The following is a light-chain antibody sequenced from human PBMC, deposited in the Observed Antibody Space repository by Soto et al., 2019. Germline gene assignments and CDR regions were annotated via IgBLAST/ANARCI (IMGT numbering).Light chain of an antibody. CDR2: GAS. Sequence: EIVLTQSPGTLSLSPGERATVSCRASQSIKSSSLAWYQQRPGKAPKLLIYGASTRATGIPARFSGSGSGTEFTLAISSLQSEDFAVYYCQQFSSYPLTFGGGTKVDIK. V-gene: IGKV3-20*01. J-gene: IGKJ4*01. CDR3: QQFSSYPLT. CDR1: QSIKSSS.